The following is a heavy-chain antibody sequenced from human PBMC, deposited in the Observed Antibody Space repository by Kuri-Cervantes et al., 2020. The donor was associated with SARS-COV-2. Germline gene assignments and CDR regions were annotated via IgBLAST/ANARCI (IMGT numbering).Heavy chain of an antibody. V-gene: IGHV3-73*01. D-gene: IGHD1-7*01. Sequence: GGSLRLSCEVSGFLFSASAIHWVRQASGKGLEWVGRVRGKANNYATAYAASVKGRFTISRDDSKNMAYLQMNSLRPEDTAVYYCAKVENYGNAFDIWGQGTMVTVSS. CDR2: VRGKANNYAT. J-gene: IGHJ3*02. CDR3: AKVENYGNAFDI. CDR1: GFLFSASA.